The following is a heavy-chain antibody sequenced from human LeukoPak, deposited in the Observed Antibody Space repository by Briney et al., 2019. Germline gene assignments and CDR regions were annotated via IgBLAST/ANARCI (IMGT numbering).Heavy chain of an antibody. V-gene: IGHV3-21*01. Sequence: GGSLRLPCAASGFTFSSYSMNWVRQTPGKGLEWVSSISSSSSYIYYADSVKGRFTISRDNAKNSLYLQMNSLRAEDTAVYYCARGTRTAAAAGVFDFWGQGTLVTVSS. D-gene: IGHD6-13*01. J-gene: IGHJ4*02. CDR1: GFTFSSYS. CDR3: ARGTRTAAAAGVFDF. CDR2: ISSSSSYI.